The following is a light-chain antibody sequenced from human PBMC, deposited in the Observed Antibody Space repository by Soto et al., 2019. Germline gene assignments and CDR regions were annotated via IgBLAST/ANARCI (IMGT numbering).Light chain of an antibody. J-gene: IGKJ4*01. Sequence: EIVLTQPPGTLSLSPGERATLSCRASQSVSSSYLAWYQQKPGQAPRLIIYGASIRATGIPDRFSGSGSGTDFTLTISRLDPEDFAVYYCQQYGTSPLTFGGGTKVDIK. CDR3: QQYGTSPLT. CDR2: GAS. CDR1: QSVSSSY. V-gene: IGKV3-20*01.